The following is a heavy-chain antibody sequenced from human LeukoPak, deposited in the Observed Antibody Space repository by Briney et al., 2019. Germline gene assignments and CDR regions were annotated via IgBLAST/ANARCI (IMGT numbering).Heavy chain of an antibody. CDR1: GFTFSSYS. CDR3: ARALGMTIDY. Sequence: GGSLRLSCATSGFTFSSYSMNWVRQAPGKGLEWISYISSGSSAIYYADSVKGRFTISRDNAKNSLYLQMNSLRDEDTAVYYCARALGMTIDYWGQGTLVTVSS. V-gene: IGHV3-48*02. CDR2: ISSGSSAI. D-gene: IGHD3-16*01. J-gene: IGHJ4*02.